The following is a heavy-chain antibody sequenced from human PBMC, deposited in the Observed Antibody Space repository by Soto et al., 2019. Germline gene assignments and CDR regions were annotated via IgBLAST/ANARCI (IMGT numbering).Heavy chain of an antibody. Sequence: QVQLVESGGGVVQPGRSLRLSCAASGFTFSSYCMQWVLQAPGKGLEWVAVISYDGSNKYYADCVKGRFTITRDNSKNTLYLQMNSLGAEDTAVYYCAIGGSWDWGQGTLVTVSS. CDR2: ISYDGSNK. CDR3: AIGGSWD. V-gene: IGHV3-30*03. CDR1: GFTFSSYC. J-gene: IGHJ4*02. D-gene: IGHD3-16*01.